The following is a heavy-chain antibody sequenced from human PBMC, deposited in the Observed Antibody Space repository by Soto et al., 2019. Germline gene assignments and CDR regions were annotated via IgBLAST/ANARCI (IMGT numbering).Heavy chain of an antibody. CDR1: GFTFSDYY. Sequence: GGSLRLSCAASGFTFSDYYMSWIRQAPGKGLEWVSYISSSGSTIYYADSVKGRFTISRDNAKNSLYLQMNSLRAEDTAVYYCARGYSGYDPANYYYYYGMDVWGQGTTVTVSS. V-gene: IGHV3-11*01. CDR3: ARGYSGYDPANYYYYYGMDV. J-gene: IGHJ6*02. D-gene: IGHD5-12*01. CDR2: ISSSGSTI.